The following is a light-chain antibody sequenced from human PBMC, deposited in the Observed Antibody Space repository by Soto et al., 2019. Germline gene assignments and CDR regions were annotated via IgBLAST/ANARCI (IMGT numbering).Light chain of an antibody. J-gene: IGKJ1*01. CDR2: KAA. CDR1: QTISSW. V-gene: IGKV1-5*03. Sequence: ENQMSMSLVTLSGTVGNIVTITCRASQTISSWLSWYQQKPGKAPKLLIDKAATLKSGVPSRFSGSGSGTEFTLTICSLQPDDGTTYCCEDYTCYLEAFCQGSKVAIK. CDR3: EDYTCYLEA.